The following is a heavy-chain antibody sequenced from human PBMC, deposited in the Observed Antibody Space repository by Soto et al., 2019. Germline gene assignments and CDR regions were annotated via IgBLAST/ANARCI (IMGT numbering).Heavy chain of an antibody. Sequence: QVQLVQSGAEVKRPGASVKVSCKASGYAFSSYYLHWVRQAPGQGLGWVGVINPSGGSTNYAKKFQGRVTMTRDTSTSTVYMELSSLRSEDTAVYFCARYFFDSSGYSFDYWGQGTLVTVSS. CDR3: ARYFFDSSGYSFDY. J-gene: IGHJ4*02. CDR1: GYAFSSYY. V-gene: IGHV1-46*01. D-gene: IGHD3-22*01. CDR2: INPSGGST.